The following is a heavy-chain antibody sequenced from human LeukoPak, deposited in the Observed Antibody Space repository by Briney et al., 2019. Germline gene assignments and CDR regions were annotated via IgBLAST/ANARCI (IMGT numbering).Heavy chain of an antibody. CDR2: ISGSGGST. D-gene: IGHD1-26*01. V-gene: IGHV3-23*01. J-gene: IGHJ3*02. CDR3: AKDHRSVGATSPRPGDAFDI. CDR1: GFTFSSYA. Sequence: GGSLRLSCAASGFTFSSYAMSWVRQAPGKGLEWVSAISGSGGSTYYADSVKGRFTISRDNSKNTLYLQMNSLRAEDTAVYYCAKDHRSVGATSPRPGDAFDIWGQGTMVTVSS.